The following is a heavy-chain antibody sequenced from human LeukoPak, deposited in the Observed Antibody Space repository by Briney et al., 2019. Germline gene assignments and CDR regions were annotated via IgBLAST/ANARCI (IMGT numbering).Heavy chain of an antibody. V-gene: IGHV1-69*13. CDR1: GGTFSSYA. CDR2: IIPIFGTA. CDR3: ARNVGGLSDFWSGYYNY. Sequence: ASVKVSCKASGGTFSSYAISWVRQAPGQGLEWMGGIIPIFGTANHAQKFQGRVTITADESTSTAYMELSSLRSEDTAVFYCARNVGGLSDFWSGYYNYWGQGTLVTVSS. J-gene: IGHJ4*02. D-gene: IGHD3-3*01.